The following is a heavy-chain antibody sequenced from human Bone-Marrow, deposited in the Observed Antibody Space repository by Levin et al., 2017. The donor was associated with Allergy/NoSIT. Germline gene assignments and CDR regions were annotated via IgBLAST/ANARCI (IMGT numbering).Heavy chain of an antibody. D-gene: IGHD3-10*01. J-gene: IGHJ4*02. Sequence: TTSETLSLTCTVSGGSISTSSYHWGWIRQPPGKGLEWIGSLYYSGSTYYNPSLRSRVTISVDASKNQFSLNLTSVTAADTAIYYCASGSLLAVIIDFWGQGTLVTVSS. V-gene: IGHV4-39*01. CDR3: ASGSLLAVIIDF. CDR1: GGSISTSSYH. CDR2: LYYSGST.